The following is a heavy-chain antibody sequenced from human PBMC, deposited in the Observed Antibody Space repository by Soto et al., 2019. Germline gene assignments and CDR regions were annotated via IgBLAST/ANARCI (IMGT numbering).Heavy chain of an antibody. CDR2: ISGSGGST. Sequence: GGSLRLSCAASGFTFSSYAMSWVRQAPGKGLEWVSAISGSGGSTYYADSVKGRFTISRDNSKNTLYLQMNSLRAEDTAVYYCAKFRAVVVVAASDYWGQGTLVTVSS. J-gene: IGHJ4*02. CDR1: GFTFSSYA. V-gene: IGHV3-23*01. CDR3: AKFRAVVVVAASDY. D-gene: IGHD2-15*01.